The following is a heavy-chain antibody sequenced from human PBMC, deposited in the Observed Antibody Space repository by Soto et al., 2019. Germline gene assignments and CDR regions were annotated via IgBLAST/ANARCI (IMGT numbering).Heavy chain of an antibody. J-gene: IGHJ3*02. CDR3: AKDWTSI. D-gene: IGHD3-3*01. CDR1: GFTFSTYS. V-gene: IGHV3-23*01. Sequence: EVQLLESGGDLVQPGGSLRISCAASGFTFSTYSMTWLRQAPGKGLQWVSTISNSGGSTYYIDSVKGRFIISRDNSKNTLYLQMNSLRAEDTAVYYCAKDWTSIWGQGTMVTVSS. CDR2: ISNSGGST.